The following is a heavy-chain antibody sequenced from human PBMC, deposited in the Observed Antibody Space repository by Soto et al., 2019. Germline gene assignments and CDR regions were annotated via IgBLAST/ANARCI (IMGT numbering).Heavy chain of an antibody. J-gene: IGHJ4*02. CDR3: AREPYGDADYFDY. CDR2: IWYDGSNK. V-gene: IGHV3-33*01. CDR1: GFTFSSYG. Sequence: QVQLVESGGGVVQPGRSLRLSCAASGFTFSSYGMHWVRQAPGKGLEWVAVIWYDGSNKYYADSVKGRFTISRDNSKNTLYLQMNSLRAEDTAVYYCAREPYGDADYFDYCGQGTLVTVSS. D-gene: IGHD4-17*01.